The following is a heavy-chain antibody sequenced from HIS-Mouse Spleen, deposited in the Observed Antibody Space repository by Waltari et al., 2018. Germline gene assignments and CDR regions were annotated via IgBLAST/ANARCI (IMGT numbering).Heavy chain of an antibody. D-gene: IGHD6-13*01. J-gene: IGHJ2*01. V-gene: IGHV4-39*07. CDR2: IYYSGST. CDR3: AREIPYSSSWYDWYFDL. Sequence: QLQLQESGPGLVKPSETLSLTCTVSGGSISSSSYYWGWIRQPPGKGLEGIVSIYYSGSTYYNPSLKSRVTRSVATSKNQFSLKLSSVTAADTAVYYCAREIPYSSSWYDWYFDLWGRGTLVTVSS. CDR1: GGSISSSSYY.